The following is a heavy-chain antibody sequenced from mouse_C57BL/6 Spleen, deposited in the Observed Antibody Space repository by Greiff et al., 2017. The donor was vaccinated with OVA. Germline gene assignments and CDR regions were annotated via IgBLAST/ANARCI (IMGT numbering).Heavy chain of an antibody. CDR3: ARGGNNYDFDY. V-gene: IGHV1-64*01. Sequence: VQLQQPGAELVKPGASVKLSCKASGYTFTSYWMHWVKQRPGHGLEWIGIIHPNSGSTNYNEKFKSKATLTVDKSSSTAYMHLRSLTSEDSADYGGARGGNNYDFDYWGQGTTVTVSA. D-gene: IGHD1-3*01. CDR2: IHPNSGST. CDR1: GYTFTSYW. J-gene: IGHJ3*01.